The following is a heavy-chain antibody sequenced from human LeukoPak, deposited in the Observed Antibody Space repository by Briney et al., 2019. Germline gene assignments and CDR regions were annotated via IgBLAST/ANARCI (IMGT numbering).Heavy chain of an antibody. V-gene: IGHV1-3*03. Sequence: ASVKVSCKASGDTFTNYAIHWVRQAPGQRLEWMGWINVGNGNSKYSQKFQGRVTITRDTSASTVYMELSSLRSEVLAVYYCARLSETYYYDSSAYSHLDYWGQGTLVTVSS. CDR2: INVGNGNS. CDR1: GDTFTNYA. D-gene: IGHD3-22*01. CDR3: ARLSETYYYDSSAYSHLDY. J-gene: IGHJ4*02.